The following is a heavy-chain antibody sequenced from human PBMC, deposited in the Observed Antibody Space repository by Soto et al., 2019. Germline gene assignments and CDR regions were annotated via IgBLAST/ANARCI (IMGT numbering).Heavy chain of an antibody. Sequence: GGSLRLSCAAFGFTVSSIYMTWVRQAPGKGLEWVSVIYSGGSTNYADSVKGRFTISRDDSKNTLFLQMNSLRAEDTAIYYCATAKLLLPWLFDYWGQGTLVTVSS. CDR2: IYSGGST. CDR3: ATAKLLLPWLFDY. V-gene: IGHV3-66*01. CDR1: GFTVSSIY. J-gene: IGHJ4*02. D-gene: IGHD2-15*01.